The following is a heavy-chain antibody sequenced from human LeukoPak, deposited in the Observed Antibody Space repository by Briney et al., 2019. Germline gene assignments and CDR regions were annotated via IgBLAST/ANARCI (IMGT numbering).Heavy chain of an antibody. V-gene: IGHV4-39*01. Sequence: PSETLSLTRTDSGGSLSSSSYYSGWISQPPRKGLEWIGSIYYSGSTYYNPSLKSRVTISVDTSKNQFSLKLSSVTAADTAVYYCARQLGYCSSTSCYADKVDYWGQGTLVTVSS. CDR2: IYYSGST. J-gene: IGHJ4*02. D-gene: IGHD2-2*01. CDR3: ARQLGYCSSTSCYADKVDY. CDR1: GGSLSSSSYY.